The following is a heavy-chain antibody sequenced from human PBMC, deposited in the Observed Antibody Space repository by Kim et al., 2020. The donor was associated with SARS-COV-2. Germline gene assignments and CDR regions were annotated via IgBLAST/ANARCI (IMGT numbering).Heavy chain of an antibody. V-gene: IGHV1-3*01. CDR3: ARGERVVVAATPDGY. J-gene: IGHJ4*02. D-gene: IGHD2-15*01. CDR2: INAGNGNT. Sequence: ASVKVSCKASGYTFTSYAMHWVRQAPGQRLEWMGWINAGNGNTKYSQKFQGRVTITRDTSASTAYMELSSLRSEDTAVYYCARGERVVVAATPDGYWGQGTLVTVSS. CDR1: GYTFTSYA.